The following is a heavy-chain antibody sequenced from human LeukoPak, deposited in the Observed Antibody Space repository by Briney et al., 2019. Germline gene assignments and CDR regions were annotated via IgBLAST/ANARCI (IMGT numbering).Heavy chain of an antibody. CDR1: GGSIRSYY. CDR3: ARRDPMSVAGLGWFDP. J-gene: IGHJ5*02. D-gene: IGHD6-19*01. CDR2: ISYGGNT. Sequence: SETLSLTCTVSGGSIRSYYWSWIRQPPGKGLEWIGSISYGGNTHYNPSLETRVTISIDTSKNLFSLDLLYVTASATSVYYCARRDPMSVAGLGWFDPWGQGTLVTVSS. V-gene: IGHV4-59*04.